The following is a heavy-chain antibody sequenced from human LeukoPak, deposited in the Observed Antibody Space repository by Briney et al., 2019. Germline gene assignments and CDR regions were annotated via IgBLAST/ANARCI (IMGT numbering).Heavy chain of an antibody. CDR1: GGSFSGYY. Sequence: KPSETLSPTCAVYGGSFSGYYWSWIRQPPGKGLEWIGEINHSGSTNYNPSLKSRVTISVDTSKNQFSLKLSSVTAADTAVYYCARGGRGITIFGVVNRGTFAYWGQGTLVTVSS. CDR2: INHSGST. CDR3: ARGGRGITIFGVVNRGTFAY. V-gene: IGHV4-34*01. D-gene: IGHD3-3*01. J-gene: IGHJ4*02.